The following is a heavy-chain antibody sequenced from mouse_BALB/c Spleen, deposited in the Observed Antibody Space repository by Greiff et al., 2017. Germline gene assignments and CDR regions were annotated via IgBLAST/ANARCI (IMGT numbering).Heavy chain of an antibody. V-gene: IGHV3-8*02. Sequence: VQLQQSGPSLVKPSQTLSLTCSVTGDSITSGFWTWIRKFPGNNLEYMGYISYSGSTYYNPSLKSRISITRDTSKNPYYLQLNSVTTEDTATYYCASAPYYGSCWYFDVWGAGTTVTVSS. CDR3: ASAPYYGSCWYFDV. J-gene: IGHJ1*01. D-gene: IGHD1-2*01. CDR1: GDSITSGF. CDR2: ISYSGST.